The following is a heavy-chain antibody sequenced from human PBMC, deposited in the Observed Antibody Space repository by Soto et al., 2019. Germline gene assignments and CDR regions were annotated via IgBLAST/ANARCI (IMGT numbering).Heavy chain of an antibody. Sequence: HPWGSLTLSCAASGFTFSSYGMHWVFQAPGKGLEWVAVISYDGSNKYYADSVKGRFTISRDNSKNTLYLQMNSLRTEDTAVYYCAKDYGWLVRYYFDNRGQGTLVTVYS. CDR2: ISYDGSNK. CDR3: AKDYGWLVRYYFDN. CDR1: GFTFSSYG. J-gene: IGHJ4*02. D-gene: IGHD6-19*01. V-gene: IGHV3-30*18.